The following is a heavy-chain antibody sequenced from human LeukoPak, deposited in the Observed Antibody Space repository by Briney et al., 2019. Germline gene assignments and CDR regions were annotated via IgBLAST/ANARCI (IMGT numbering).Heavy chain of an antibody. Sequence: GGSLRLSCAASGFTFSSYDMHWVRQATGKGLEWVSAIGTAGDTYYPGSVKGRFTISRENAKNSSYLQMNSLRAGDTAVYYCARYHPRGGYFDYWGQGTLVTVSS. J-gene: IGHJ4*02. V-gene: IGHV3-13*01. CDR2: IGTAGDT. CDR3: ARYHPRGGYFDY. CDR1: GFTFSSYD.